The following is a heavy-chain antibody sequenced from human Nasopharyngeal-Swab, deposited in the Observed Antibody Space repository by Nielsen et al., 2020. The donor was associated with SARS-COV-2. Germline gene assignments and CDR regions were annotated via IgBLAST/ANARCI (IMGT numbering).Heavy chain of an antibody. D-gene: IGHD6-6*01. CDR3: ARGLVRSLNSYYYYMDV. J-gene: IGHJ6*03. CDR1: GGSISSYY. V-gene: IGHV4-59*01. CDR2: IYYSGST. Sequence: SETLSLTCTVSGGSISSYYWSWIRQPPGKGLEWIGYIYYSGSTNYNPSLKSRVTISVDTSKNQFSLKLSSVTAADTAVYYRARGLVRSLNSYYYYMDVWGKGTTVTVSS.